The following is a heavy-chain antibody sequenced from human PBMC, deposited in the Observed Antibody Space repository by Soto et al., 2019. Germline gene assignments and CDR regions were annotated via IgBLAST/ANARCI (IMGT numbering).Heavy chain of an antibody. CDR2: IYWDDDK. CDR1: GFSLTTSGVG. V-gene: IGHV2-5*02. D-gene: IGHD1-7*01. Sequence: QITLKESGPTLVKPTQTLTLTCTFSGFSLTTSGVGVGWIRQPPGKALEWLALIYWDDDKRYSPSLKSRLTITKDTSKIQVVLTMTNMDPVDTATYFCAHRLTLNSDWNYGRFDYWGQGTLVTVSS. J-gene: IGHJ4*02. CDR3: AHRLTLNSDWNYGRFDY.